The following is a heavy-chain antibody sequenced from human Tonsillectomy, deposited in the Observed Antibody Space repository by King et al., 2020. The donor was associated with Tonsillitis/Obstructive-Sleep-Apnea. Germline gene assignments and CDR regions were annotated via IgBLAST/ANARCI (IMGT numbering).Heavy chain of an antibody. J-gene: IGHJ4*02. Sequence: LQLVQSGGGVVQPGRSLRLSCAASGFSFSNYGMHWVRQAPGKGLECVAYDGSNKYYADSVKGRFTISRDSSKNTLYLQMNSLRAEDTAVYYCAKDQGMAGRPPYYFDYWGQGTLVTVSS. CDR1: GFSFSNYG. CDR3: AKDQGMAGRPPYYFDY. V-gene: IGHV3-30*18. CDR2: YDGSNK. D-gene: IGHD6-6*01.